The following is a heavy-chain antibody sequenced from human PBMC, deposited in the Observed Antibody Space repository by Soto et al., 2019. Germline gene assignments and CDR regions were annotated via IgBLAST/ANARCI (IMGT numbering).Heavy chain of an antibody. V-gene: IGHV1-2*04. D-gene: IGHD5-12*01. Sequence: ASVKVSCKASGYTFTGYYMHWVRPAPGQGLEWMGWINPNSGGTNYAQKFQGWVTMTRDTSISTAYMELSRLRSDDTAVYYCARAGATTGGDAFDIWGQGTMVTVSS. CDR1: GYTFTGYY. CDR3: ARAGATTGGDAFDI. CDR2: INPNSGGT. J-gene: IGHJ3*02.